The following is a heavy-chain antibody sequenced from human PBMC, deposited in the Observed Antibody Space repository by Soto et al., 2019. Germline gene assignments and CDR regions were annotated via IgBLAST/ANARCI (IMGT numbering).Heavy chain of an antibody. CDR2: ICASSSTI. Sequence: EVQLVESGGGLVQPGGSLRLSCAASAFTFSSYGMNWVRQAPGKGLEWVSYICASSSTIYYADSVKGRFTISRDNVKNSLYLQMNSLRAEDTAVYYCARDLGDVIVPAAMSPESYGFNWFDPWGQGTLVTVSS. CDR1: AFTFSSYG. D-gene: IGHD2-2*01. J-gene: IGHJ5*02. CDR3: ARDLGDVIVPAAMSPESYGFNWFDP. V-gene: IGHV3-48*04.